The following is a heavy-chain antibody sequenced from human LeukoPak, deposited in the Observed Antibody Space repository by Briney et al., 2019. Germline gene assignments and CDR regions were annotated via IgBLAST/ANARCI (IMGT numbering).Heavy chain of an antibody. Sequence: GGSLTLSCAASGFTFSGSAMHRVRQAPGEGVGGVGGIRSKAKSYETAYAAWVKGRFNITRDDSKNTAYLQMNSLKTEDTAVYYCTTVQWELLGDAFDVWGQGTMVTVSS. CDR3: TTVQWELLGDAFDV. V-gene: IGHV3-73*01. D-gene: IGHD1-26*01. CDR1: GFTFSGSA. CDR2: IRSKAKSYET. J-gene: IGHJ3*01.